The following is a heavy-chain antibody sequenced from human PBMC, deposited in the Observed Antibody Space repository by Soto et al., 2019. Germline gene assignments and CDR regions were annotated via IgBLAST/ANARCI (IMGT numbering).Heavy chain of an antibody. CDR3: ARGRPSYDFWSGYLPGAGYYYGMDV. Sequence: QVQLVQSGAEVKKPGASVKVSCKASGYTFTSYDINWVRQATGQGLEWMGWMNPNSGNTGYAQKFQGRVTMTRNTSISTAYMELSSLRSEDTAVYYCARGRPSYDFWSGYLPGAGYYYGMDVWGQGTTVTVSS. V-gene: IGHV1-8*01. D-gene: IGHD3-3*01. CDR2: MNPNSGNT. J-gene: IGHJ6*02. CDR1: GYTFTSYD.